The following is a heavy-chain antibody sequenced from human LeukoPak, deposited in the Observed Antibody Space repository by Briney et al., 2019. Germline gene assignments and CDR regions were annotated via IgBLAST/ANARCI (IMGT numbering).Heavy chain of an antibody. CDR3: ARRRPDRVAFDI. D-gene: IGHD3-16*02. CDR2: IHYTGTT. J-gene: IGHJ3*02. V-gene: IGHV4-59*08. Sequence: PSETLSLTCTVSGGSISGYYWSWIRRPPGKGLGWIGYIHYTGTTNYNPSLKSRVTISVDTSKNQFSLKLTSVTAADTAVYYCARRRPDRVAFDIWGQGTLVTVSS. CDR1: GGSISGYY.